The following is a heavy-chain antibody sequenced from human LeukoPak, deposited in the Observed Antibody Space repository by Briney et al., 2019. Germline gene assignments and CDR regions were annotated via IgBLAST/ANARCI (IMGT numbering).Heavy chain of an antibody. CDR1: GGSFSGYY. CDR2: INHSGST. V-gene: IGHV4-34*01. J-gene: IGHJ3*02. CDR3: ARPSSGWIDAFDI. Sequence: PSETLSLTCAVYGGSFSGYYWSWIRQPPGKGLEWIGEINHSGSTNYNPSLKSRVTISVDTSKNQFSLKMISVTAADTAVYYCARPSSGWIDAFDIWGQGTMVTVSS. D-gene: IGHD6-19*01.